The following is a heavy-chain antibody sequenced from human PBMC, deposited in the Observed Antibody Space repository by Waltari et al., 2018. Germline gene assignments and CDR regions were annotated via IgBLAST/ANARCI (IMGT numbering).Heavy chain of an antibody. Sequence: QVQLVQSGAEVRKPGASVKVSRNVSGQSLSESSIHWVRQAPGKGPEWMGGYDPEDGETTYAQKFKGRLSMTEDTDTAYMELTSLQSDDTAVYYCALDREYEGWFDPWGQGTLVTVSS. CDR2: YDPEDGET. CDR1: GQSLSESS. CDR3: ALDREYEGWFDP. J-gene: IGHJ5*02. V-gene: IGHV1-24*01. D-gene: IGHD6-6*01.